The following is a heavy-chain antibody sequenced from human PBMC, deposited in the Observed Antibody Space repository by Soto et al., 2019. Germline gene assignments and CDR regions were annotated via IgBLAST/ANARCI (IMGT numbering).Heavy chain of an antibody. CDR2: LSYDGSNK. V-gene: IGHV3-30*18. CDR3: AKRDRSGNSLFFDY. J-gene: IGHJ4*02. Sequence: QVQLVESGGGVVQPGRSLRLSCAAPGFTFSSYGMHWVRQAPGKGLAWVAILSYDGSNKYYADSVKGRFTISRDVSKNTLYLEMNSLRAEDTAVYYCAKRDRSGNSLFFDYWGQGTLVTVSS. D-gene: IGHD3-22*01. CDR1: GFTFSSYG.